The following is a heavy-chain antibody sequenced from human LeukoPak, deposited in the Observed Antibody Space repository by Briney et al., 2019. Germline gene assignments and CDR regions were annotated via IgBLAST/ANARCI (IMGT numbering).Heavy chain of an antibody. D-gene: IGHD6-13*01. CDR3: AREASSSWYLGWFDP. V-gene: IGHV3-21*01. CDR2: ISSSSSDI. J-gene: IGHJ5*02. Sequence: GASVKVSCKASGYTFSSYSMNWVRQAPGKGLEWVSSISSSSSDIYYADSVKGRFTISRDNAKNSLYLQMNSLRAEDTAVYYCAREASSSWYLGWFDPWGQGTLVTVSS. CDR1: GYTFSSYS.